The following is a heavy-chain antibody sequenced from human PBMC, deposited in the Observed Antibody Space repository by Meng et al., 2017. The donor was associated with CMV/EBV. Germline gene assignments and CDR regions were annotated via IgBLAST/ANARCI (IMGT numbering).Heavy chain of an antibody. D-gene: IGHD2-15*01. J-gene: IGHJ4*02. CDR1: TFSSYA. V-gene: IGHV3-23*01. CDR3: VKGTPDIVVVVAANGPFVY. Sequence: TFSSYAMSWVSQAPGKGLEWVSAISGSGGSTYYADSVKGRFTISRDNSKNTLYLQMNSLRAEDTAVYYCVKGTPDIVVVVAANGPFVYWGQGTLVTVSS. CDR2: ISGSGGST.